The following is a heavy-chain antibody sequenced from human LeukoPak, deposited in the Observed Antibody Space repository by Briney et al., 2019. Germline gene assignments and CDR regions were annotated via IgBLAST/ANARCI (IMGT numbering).Heavy chain of an antibody. Sequence: GGSLRLSCEASGFTFSSYAMHWVRQAPGKGLEWVAVISYDGSNKYYADSVKGRFTISRDNSKNTLYLQMNSLRAEDTAVYYCARYSSSWPLGYGMDVWGQGTTVTVSS. V-gene: IGHV3-30*04. CDR2: ISYDGSNK. D-gene: IGHD6-13*01. CDR1: GFTFSSYA. J-gene: IGHJ6*02. CDR3: ARYSSSWPLGYGMDV.